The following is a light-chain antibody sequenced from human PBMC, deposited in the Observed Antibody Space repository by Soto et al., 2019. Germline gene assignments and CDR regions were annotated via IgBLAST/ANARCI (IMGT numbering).Light chain of an antibody. V-gene: IGKV3-20*01. CDR2: GAS. CDR3: QQYGSSGT. J-gene: IGKJ1*01. Sequence: EIVLTQSPGTLSLSPGERATLSCRASQSVSNNYLAWYQQKPGQAPSLLIYGASNKATGIPDRFSGSGSGTDFTLTISRLEPEDLAVYYWQQYGSSGTFGQGTKVESK. CDR1: QSVSNNY.